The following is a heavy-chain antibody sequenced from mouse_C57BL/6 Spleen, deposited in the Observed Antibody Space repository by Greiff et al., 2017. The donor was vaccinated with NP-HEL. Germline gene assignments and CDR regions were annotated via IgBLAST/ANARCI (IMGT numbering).Heavy chain of an antibody. Sequence: EVQLQESGPVLVKPGASVKMSCKASGYTFTDYYMNWVKQSHGKSLEWIGVINPYNGGTSYNQKFKGKATLTVDKSSSTAYMELNSLTSEDSAVYYCAIRNYAMDYWGQGTSVTVSS. J-gene: IGHJ4*01. V-gene: IGHV1-19*01. CDR3: AIRNYAMDY. CDR1: GYTFTDYY. CDR2: INPYNGGT.